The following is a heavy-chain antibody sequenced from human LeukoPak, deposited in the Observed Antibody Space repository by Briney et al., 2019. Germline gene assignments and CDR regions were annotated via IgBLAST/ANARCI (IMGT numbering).Heavy chain of an antibody. CDR2: IYSGGST. CDR3: AKDLYGDYNFDC. CDR1: GFTVSSNY. V-gene: IGHV3-53*01. D-gene: IGHD4-17*01. J-gene: IGHJ4*02. Sequence: GGSLRLSCAASGFTVSSNYMSWVRQAPGKGLEWVSVIYSGGSTYYADSVKGRFTISRDNSKNTLYLQMNSLRAEDTAVYYCAKDLYGDYNFDCWGQGTLVTVSS.